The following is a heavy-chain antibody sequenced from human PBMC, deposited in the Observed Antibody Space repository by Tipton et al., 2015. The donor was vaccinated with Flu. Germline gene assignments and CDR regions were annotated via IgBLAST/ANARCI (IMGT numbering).Heavy chain of an antibody. V-gene: IGHV4-34*01. Sequence: LRLSCAVYGGSFSGYYWSWIRQPPGKGLEWIGEINHSGSTNYNPSLKSRVTISVDTSKNQFSLKLSSVTAADTAVYYCARGGRTTVTPDYWGQGTLVTVS. CDR2: INHSGST. D-gene: IGHD4-11*01. CDR3: ARGGRTTVTPDY. CDR1: GGSFSGYY. J-gene: IGHJ4*02.